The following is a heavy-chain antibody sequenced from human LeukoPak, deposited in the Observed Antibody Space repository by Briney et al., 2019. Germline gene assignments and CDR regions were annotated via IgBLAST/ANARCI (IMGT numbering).Heavy chain of an antibody. CDR1: GFTFSSSA. CDR2: ITGSGRGDST. CDR3: ARPYSSGWDNWFDP. V-gene: IGHV3-23*01. D-gene: IGHD6-19*01. J-gene: IGHJ5*02. Sequence: GGSLRLSCAASGFTFSSSAMSWVRQAPGKGLEWVSSITGSGRGDSTNYADSVKGRFTISRDNSKSTLYLQMNSLRAEDTAVYYCARPYSSGWDNWFDPWGQGTLVTVSS.